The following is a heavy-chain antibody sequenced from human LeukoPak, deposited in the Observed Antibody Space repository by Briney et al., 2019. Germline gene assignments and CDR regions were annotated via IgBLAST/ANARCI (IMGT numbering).Heavy chain of an antibody. CDR1: GFTFSSYW. V-gene: IGHV3-74*01. D-gene: IGHD5-18*01. J-gene: IGHJ4*02. CDR3: TRSGYSYGPDH. CDR2: VSGDGSTT. Sequence: PGGSLRLSCAASGFTFSSYWMHWVRHAPGKGLVWVSRVSGDGSTTTYADSVKGRFTISRDNAKNTLYLQMNSLRAEDTAVYYCTRSGYSYGPDHWGQGTLVTVSS.